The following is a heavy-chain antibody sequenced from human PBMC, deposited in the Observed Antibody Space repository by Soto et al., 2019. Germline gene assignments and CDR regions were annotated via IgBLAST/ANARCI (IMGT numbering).Heavy chain of an antibody. CDR2: INPSGGST. CDR3: AREASRLVTATQDYDAFDI. V-gene: IGHV1-46*01. J-gene: IGHJ3*02. CDR1: GYTFTSYY. Sequence: QVQLVQSGAEVKKPGASVKVSCKASGYTFTSYYMHWVRQAPGQGLEWMGIINPSGGSTSYAQKFQGRGTMTRDTSTSTVYMELSSLRSEDTAVYYCAREASRLVTATQDYDAFDIWGQGTMVTVSS. D-gene: IGHD2-2*01.